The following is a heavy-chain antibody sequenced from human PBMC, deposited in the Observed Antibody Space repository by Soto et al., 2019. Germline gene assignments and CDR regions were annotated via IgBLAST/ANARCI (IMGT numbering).Heavy chain of an antibody. D-gene: IGHD3-22*01. Sequence: EVQLVESGGGLVKPGGSLRLSCAASGFTFSNAWMSWVRQAPGKGLEWVGRIKSKTDGGTTDYAAPVKGRFTISRDDSKNTLYLQMNSLKTEDTAVYYCISTQYEYDIQGSDYWGQGTLVTVSS. V-gene: IGHV3-15*01. CDR3: ISTQYEYDIQGSDY. J-gene: IGHJ4*02. CDR1: GFTFSNAW. CDR2: IKSKTDGGTT.